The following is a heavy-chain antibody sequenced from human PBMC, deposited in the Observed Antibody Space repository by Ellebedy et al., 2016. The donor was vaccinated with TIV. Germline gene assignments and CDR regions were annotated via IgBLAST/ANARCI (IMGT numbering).Heavy chain of an antibody. CDR3: ARPSSSSWYTSFDY. CDR2: ISWNGGST. D-gene: IGHD6-13*01. V-gene: IGHV3-23*01. J-gene: IGHJ4*02. CDR1: GFTFSSYA. Sequence: GESLKISCAASGFTFSSYAMSWVRQTPGKGLEWVSGISWNGGSTYYADSVTGRFTISRDNSKNTLYLQMNSLRAEDTAVLYCARPSSSSWYTSFDYWGRGTLVTVSS.